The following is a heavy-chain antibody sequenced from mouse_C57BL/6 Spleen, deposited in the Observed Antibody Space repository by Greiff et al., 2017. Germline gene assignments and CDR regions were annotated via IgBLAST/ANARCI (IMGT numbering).Heavy chain of an antibody. CDR2: IYPGSGNT. D-gene: IGHD2-4*01. CDR3: ARTYYDYDEAWFAY. J-gene: IGHJ3*01. CDR1: GYTFTDYY. Sequence: QVQLQQSGAELVRPGASVKLSCKASGYTFTDYYINWVKQRPGQGLEWIARIYPGSGNTYYNEKFKGKATLTAEKSSSTAYMQLSSLTSEDSAVYFCARTYYDYDEAWFAYWGQGTLVTVSA. V-gene: IGHV1-76*01.